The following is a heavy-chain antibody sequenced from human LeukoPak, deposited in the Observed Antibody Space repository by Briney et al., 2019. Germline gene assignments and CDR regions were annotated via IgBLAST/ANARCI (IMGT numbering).Heavy chain of an antibody. CDR3: AKGGSGSRGDIMDV. Sequence: GGSLRLSCAASGFTFSSYGMHWVRQAPGKGLEWVAVISYDGSNKYYADSVKGRFTISRDNSKNTLYLQMHSLRAEDTAVYYCAKGGSGSRGDIMDVWGKGTTVTVSS. D-gene: IGHD3-10*01. CDR2: ISYDGSNK. J-gene: IGHJ6*04. CDR1: GFTFSSYG. V-gene: IGHV3-30*18.